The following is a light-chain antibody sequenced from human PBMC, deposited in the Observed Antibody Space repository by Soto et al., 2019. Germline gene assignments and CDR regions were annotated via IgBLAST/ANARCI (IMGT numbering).Light chain of an antibody. CDR1: QSVSGSN. V-gene: IGKV3-20*01. J-gene: IGKJ1*01. Sequence: EIVLTQSPGTLSLSPGERATLSCRASQSVSGSNLAWYQQKPGQAPRLVIFGASTRAPGIPDRFTASGSGTVFTVTISRLEPEDFAVYYCQQFDTSPWTFGQGTKVEIK. CDR3: QQFDTSPWT. CDR2: GAS.